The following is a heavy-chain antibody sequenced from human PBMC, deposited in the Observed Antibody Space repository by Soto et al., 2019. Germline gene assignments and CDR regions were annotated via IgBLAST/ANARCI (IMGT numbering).Heavy chain of an antibody. D-gene: IGHD1-26*01. CDR2: VTDSGT. Sequence: PGGSLRLSCAASGFTFSYFAIAWVRQAPGKGLEWVPTVTDSGTYYADSVKGRFTISRDHSKNTLYLQMSSLRAEDTAVYYCAKHSGYYSLDYWGQGTLVTVSS. V-gene: IGHV3-23*01. J-gene: IGHJ4*02. CDR1: GFTFSYFA. CDR3: AKHSGYYSLDY.